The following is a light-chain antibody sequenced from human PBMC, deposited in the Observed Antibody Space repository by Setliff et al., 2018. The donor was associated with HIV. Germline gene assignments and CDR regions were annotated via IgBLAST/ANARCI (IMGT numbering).Light chain of an antibody. Sequence: QSVLTQPPSVSGSPGQSVTISCTGTISDVGTYDRVSWYQQPPGTAPKLMIYEVSNRPSGVPDRFSGSKSGNTASLIIPWLQAEDEADYYCFSFTSSSTYVFGPGTKVTVL. J-gene: IGLJ1*01. CDR2: EVS. V-gene: IGLV2-18*02. CDR1: ISDVGTYDR. CDR3: FSFTSSSTYV.